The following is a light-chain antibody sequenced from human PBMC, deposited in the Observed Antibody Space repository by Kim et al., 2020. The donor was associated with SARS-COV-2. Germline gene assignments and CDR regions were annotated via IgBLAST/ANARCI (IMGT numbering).Light chain of an antibody. V-gene: IGKV1-9*01. CDR1: QGISSY. J-gene: IGKJ4*01. Sequence: IQLTQSPSSLSASVGDRVTITCRASQGISSYLAWYQQKPGKAPKLLIYAASTLQSGVPSRFSCSGSGTDFTLTISSLQHEDFATYYCQQLNSYPLTFGGGTKVDIK. CDR2: AAS. CDR3: QQLNSYPLT.